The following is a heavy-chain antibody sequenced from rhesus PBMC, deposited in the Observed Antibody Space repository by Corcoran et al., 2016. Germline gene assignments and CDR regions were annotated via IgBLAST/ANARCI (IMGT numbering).Heavy chain of an antibody. CDR3: AKSVYNIWTGYYTDWYFDL. Sequence: EVQLVQSGAEVKRPGESLRISCKTSGYSFTGSWISWVRQMPGKGLEWMGMIYPGDSDTRYSPSLQGQVTISADKSISTAYLQWSSLKASDTATYYCAKSVYNIWTGYYTDWYFDLWGPGTPITISS. CDR1: GYSFTGSW. D-gene: IGHD3-3*01. V-gene: IGHV5-43*01. J-gene: IGHJ2*01. CDR2: IYPGDSDT.